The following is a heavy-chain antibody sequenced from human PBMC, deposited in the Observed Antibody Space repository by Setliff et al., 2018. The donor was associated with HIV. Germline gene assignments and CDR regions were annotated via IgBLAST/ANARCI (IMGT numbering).Heavy chain of an antibody. CDR1: GFTFSNYG. J-gene: IGHJ3*02. CDR2: MRYDGSNK. V-gene: IGHV3-30*02. D-gene: IGHD3-16*02. CDR3: ARDPPLMITFGGVIVDDAFDI. Sequence: GGSLRLSCAASGFTFSNYGMHWVRQAPGKGLEWVAFMRYDGSNKYYADSVKGRFTISRDNSKNTLYLQMDSLRSEDTAVYYCARDPPLMITFGGVIVDDAFDIWGQGTMVTVSS.